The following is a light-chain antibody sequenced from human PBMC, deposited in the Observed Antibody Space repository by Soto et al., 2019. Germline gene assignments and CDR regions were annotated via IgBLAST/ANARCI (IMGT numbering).Light chain of an antibody. CDR2: GAS. CDR3: QQYGSSPPT. J-gene: IGKJ1*01. CDR1: HSVSSSY. V-gene: IGKV3-20*01. Sequence: ETVLTQSPGTLSLSTGERATLSCRASHSVSSSYLAWYQQKPGQAPRLLIYGASSRATGIPDRFSGSGSGTGFTLTISRLEPEDFAVYYCQQYGSSPPTFGQGTKVDIK.